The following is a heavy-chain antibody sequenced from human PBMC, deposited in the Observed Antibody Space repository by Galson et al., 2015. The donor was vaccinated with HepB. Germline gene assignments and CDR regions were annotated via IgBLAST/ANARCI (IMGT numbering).Heavy chain of an antibody. Sequence: SLRLSCAVSGITFSNYGMHWVRQAPGKGLEWVAIIWYDGRDTYYGDAVKGRFIISRDNSKNTLYLEMNSLRIEDAAVYYCAKDRGSRFVEWFMDVWGQGTTVTVSS. J-gene: IGHJ6*02. CDR1: GITFSNYG. CDR2: IWYDGRDT. D-gene: IGHD3-3*01. CDR3: AKDRGSRFVEWFMDV. V-gene: IGHV3-30*02.